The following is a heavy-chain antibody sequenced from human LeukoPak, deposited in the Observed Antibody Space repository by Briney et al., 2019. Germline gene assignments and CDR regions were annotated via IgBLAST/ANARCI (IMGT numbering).Heavy chain of an antibody. Sequence: GGSLRLSCAASGFTFSSYSMNWVCQAPGKGLEWVSSISSSSSYIYYADSVKGRFTISRDNAKNSLYLQMNSLRAEDTAVYYCARDPIGVVVPAANDYWGQGTLVTVSS. CDR2: ISSSSSYI. CDR1: GFTFSSYS. V-gene: IGHV3-21*01. CDR3: ARDPIGVVVPAANDY. J-gene: IGHJ4*02. D-gene: IGHD2-2*01.